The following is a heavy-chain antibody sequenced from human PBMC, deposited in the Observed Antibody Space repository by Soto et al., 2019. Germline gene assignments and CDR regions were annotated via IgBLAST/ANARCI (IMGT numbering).Heavy chain of an antibody. J-gene: IGHJ6*02. V-gene: IGHV1-69*01. CDR3: ARDPRYSSSSSYYYGMDV. Sequence: QVQLVQSGAEVKKPGSSVKVSCKASGGTFSSYAISWVRQAPGQGFEWMGGIIPIFGTANYAQKFQGRVTITADESTSTAYMELSSLRSEDTAVYYCARDPRYSSSSSYYYGMDVWGQGTTVTVSS. CDR1: GGTFSSYA. CDR2: IIPIFGTA. D-gene: IGHD6-6*01.